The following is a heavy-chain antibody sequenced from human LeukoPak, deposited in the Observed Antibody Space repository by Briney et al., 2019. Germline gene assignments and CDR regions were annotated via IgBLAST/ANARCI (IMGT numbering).Heavy chain of an antibody. CDR3: ARSERYNSGWYFYFDY. J-gene: IGHJ4*02. CDR1: VGSISTYY. V-gene: IGHV4-59*01. D-gene: IGHD6-19*01. Sequence: PSETLSLTCTVSVGSISTYYWSWIRQPPGKGLEWIGYIYYSGSTNYNPSLKSRVTISVGTSKNQFSLNLSSVTAADTAVYYRARSERYNSGWYFYFDYWGQGTLVTVSS. CDR2: IYYSGST.